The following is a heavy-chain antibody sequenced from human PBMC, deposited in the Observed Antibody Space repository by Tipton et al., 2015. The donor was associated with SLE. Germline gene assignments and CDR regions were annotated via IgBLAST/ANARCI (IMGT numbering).Heavy chain of an antibody. CDR2: IIPIFGTA. CDR1: GGTFSSYA. V-gene: IGHV1-69*01. D-gene: IGHD3-10*01. Sequence: QLVQSGAEGKKPGSSVKVSCKASGGTFSSYAISWVRQAPGQGLEWMGGIIPIFGTANYAQKFQGRVTITADESTSAAYMELSSLRSEDTAVYYCARVRITMVQGVVYYYYGMEVWGQGTTVTVSS. J-gene: IGHJ6*02. CDR3: ARVRITMVQGVVYYYYGMEV.